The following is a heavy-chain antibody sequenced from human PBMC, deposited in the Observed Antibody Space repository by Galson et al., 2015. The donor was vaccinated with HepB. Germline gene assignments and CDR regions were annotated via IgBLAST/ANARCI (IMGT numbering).Heavy chain of an antibody. J-gene: IGHJ3*02. CDR2: TYYRSKWYN. Sequence: CAISGDSVSSNSAAWNWIRQSPSRGLEWLGRTYYRSKWYNDYAVSVKSRITINPDTSKNHFSLQLNSVTPEDTAVYYCARTYYYDSSGYYYLHAFDIWGQGTMVTVSS. CDR1: GDSVSSNSAA. D-gene: IGHD3-22*01. V-gene: IGHV6-1*01. CDR3: ARTYYYDSSGYYYLHAFDI.